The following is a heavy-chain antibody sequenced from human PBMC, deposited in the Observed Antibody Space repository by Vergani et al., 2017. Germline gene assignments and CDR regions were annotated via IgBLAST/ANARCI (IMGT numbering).Heavy chain of an antibody. Sequence: QLQLQESGPGLVKPSQTLSLTCTVSGGSISSGSYYWSWIRQPAGKGLEWIGRIYTSGSTNYNPSLKSRVTISVDTSKNQFSLKLSSVTAADTAVYYCASGRRSGSYYGLDYWGQGTLVTVSS. CDR3: ASGRRSGSYYGLDY. CDR1: GGSISSGSYY. CDR2: IYTSGST. V-gene: IGHV4-61*02. D-gene: IGHD1-26*01. J-gene: IGHJ4*02.